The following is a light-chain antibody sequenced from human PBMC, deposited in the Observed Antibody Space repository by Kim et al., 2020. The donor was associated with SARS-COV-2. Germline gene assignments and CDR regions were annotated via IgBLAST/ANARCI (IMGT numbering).Light chain of an antibody. J-gene: IGKJ1*01. CDR3: QQYACAPWT. CDR2: GAS. V-gene: IGKV3-20*01. Sequence: LSPGERVTLSCRTSQSISTNVDWTQHKPGQYPRLLIYGASSRATGIPDRFSGSGSGTDFTLTITGLEPEDYAVYYCQQYACAPWTLGQGTKVDIK. CDR1: QSISTN.